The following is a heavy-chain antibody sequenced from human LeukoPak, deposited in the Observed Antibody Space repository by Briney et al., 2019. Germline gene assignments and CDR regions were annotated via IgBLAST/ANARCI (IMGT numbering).Heavy chain of an antibody. D-gene: IGHD3-9*01. Sequence: SETLSLTCTVSGGSISSYYWSWIRQPAGKGLGWIGRIYTSGSTNYNPTLKSRVTMSVDTSKNQFSLKLSSVTAADTAVYYCARDVRYFDWLTNNWFDPWGQGTLVTVSS. V-gene: IGHV4-4*07. CDR2: IYTSGST. CDR3: ARDVRYFDWLTNNWFDP. CDR1: GGSISSYY. J-gene: IGHJ5*02.